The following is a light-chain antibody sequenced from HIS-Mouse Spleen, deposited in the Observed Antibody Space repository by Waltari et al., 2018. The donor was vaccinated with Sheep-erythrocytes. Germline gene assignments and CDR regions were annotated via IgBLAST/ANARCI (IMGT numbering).Light chain of an antibody. J-gene: IGKJ2*01. CDR2: GAS. CDR1: QSVSSSY. CDR3: QQYGSSPT. V-gene: IGKV3-20*01. Sequence: EIVLTQSPGTLSLSPGARATLSCRASQSVSSSYLAWYQQKPGQAPRLLIYGASSRATGIPDRFSGSGSGTDFTLTISRLEPEDFAVYYGQQYGSSPTFGQGTKLEIK.